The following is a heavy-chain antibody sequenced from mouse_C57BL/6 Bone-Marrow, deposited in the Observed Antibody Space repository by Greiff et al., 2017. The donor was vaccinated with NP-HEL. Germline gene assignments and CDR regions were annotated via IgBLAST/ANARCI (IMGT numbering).Heavy chain of an antibody. Sequence: QVQLKQPGAELVKPGASVKLSCKASGYTFTSYWMHWVKQRPGQGLEWIGMIHPNSGSTNYNEKFKSKATLTVDKSSSTAYMQLSSLTSEDSAVYYCAREGLRGHYAMDYWGQGTSVTVSS. CDR1: GYTFTSYW. D-gene: IGHD2-4*01. V-gene: IGHV1-64*01. CDR3: AREGLRGHYAMDY. CDR2: IHPNSGST. J-gene: IGHJ4*01.